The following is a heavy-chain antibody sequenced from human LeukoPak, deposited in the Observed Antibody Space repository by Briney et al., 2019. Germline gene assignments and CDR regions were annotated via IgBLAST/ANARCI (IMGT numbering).Heavy chain of an antibody. CDR1: GGSFSGYY. J-gene: IGHJ4*02. CDR3: ARGVDY. CDR2: INHSGST. V-gene: IGHV4-34*01. Sequence: SETLSLTCAVYGGSFSGYYWSWIRQPPGKGLEWIGEINHSGSTSYNPSLKSRVTISVDTSKNQFSLKLSSVTAADTAVYYCARGVDYWGQGTLVTVSS.